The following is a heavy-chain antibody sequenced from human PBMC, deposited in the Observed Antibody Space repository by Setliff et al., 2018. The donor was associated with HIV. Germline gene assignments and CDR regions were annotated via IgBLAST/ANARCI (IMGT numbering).Heavy chain of an antibody. CDR1: GYTFTSYA. Sequence: ASVKVSCKASGYTFTSYAMHWVRQAPGQRLEWMGWISTYSDETSYAQKLQGRVTMTTDTSTSTAYMELRRLRFDDTAVYYCARDVEHMMDVWGQGTTVTVSS. J-gene: IGHJ6*02. CDR3: ARDVEHMMDV. CDR2: ISTYSDET. V-gene: IGHV1-18*01.